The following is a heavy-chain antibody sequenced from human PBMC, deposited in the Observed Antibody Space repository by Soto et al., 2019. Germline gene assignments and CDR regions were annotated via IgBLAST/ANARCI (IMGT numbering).Heavy chain of an antibody. D-gene: IGHD4-4*01. Sequence: QVQLQQWGAGLLKPSETLSLTCAVYGGSFXGYYWSXIRQPPGKGLEWIGEINHSGSTNYNPSLKSRVTISVDTSKNQFSLKLSSVTAADTAVYYCARSYRGWFDPWGQGTLVTVSS. J-gene: IGHJ5*02. V-gene: IGHV4-34*01. CDR1: GGSFXGYY. CDR3: ARSYRGWFDP. CDR2: INHSGST.